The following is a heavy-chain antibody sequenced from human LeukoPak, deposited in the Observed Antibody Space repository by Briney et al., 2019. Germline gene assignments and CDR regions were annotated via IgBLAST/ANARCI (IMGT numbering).Heavy chain of an antibody. CDR3: ARRAATERGHSYGLDY. Sequence: PGGSLRLSCEVSGFTFSSYHMNWVRQAPGKGLEWVSSISSSSRYIYYADSMTGRFTISRDNAKNSLYLQMHSLRAEDTAMYYCARRAATERGHSYGLDYWGQGTLVTVSS. CDR1: GFTFSSYH. V-gene: IGHV3-21*01. CDR2: ISSSSRYI. D-gene: IGHD5-18*01. J-gene: IGHJ4*02.